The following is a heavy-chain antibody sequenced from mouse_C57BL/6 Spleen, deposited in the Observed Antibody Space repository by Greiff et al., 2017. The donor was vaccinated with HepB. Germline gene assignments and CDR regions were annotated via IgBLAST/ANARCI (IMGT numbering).Heavy chain of an antibody. Sequence: EVKVEESGGGLVQPGGSMKLSCAASGFTFSDAWMDWVRQSPEKGLEWVAEIRNKANNHATYYAESVKGRFTISRDDSKSSVYLQMNSLRAEDTGIDYGTRGDFFFWYGSSPFAYWGQGTLVTVSA. CDR1: GFTFSDAW. D-gene: IGHD1-1*01. J-gene: IGHJ3*01. CDR3: TRGDFFFWYGSSPFAY. CDR2: IRNKANNHAT. V-gene: IGHV6-6*01.